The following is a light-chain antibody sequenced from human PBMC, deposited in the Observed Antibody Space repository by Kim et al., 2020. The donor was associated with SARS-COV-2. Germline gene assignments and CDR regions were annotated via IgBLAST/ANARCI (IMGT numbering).Light chain of an antibody. V-gene: IGKV1D-12*01. J-gene: IGKJ2*01. CDR3: QQAKSFPYT. Sequence: SASWGSRVTLTCRASQGVSSWLSWYQQKPGEAPKLLIFGASSLQRGVPSRFSGSGSGTDFSLTVSSLQPEDFATYYCQQAKSFPYTFGQGTKLEI. CDR1: QGVSSW. CDR2: GAS.